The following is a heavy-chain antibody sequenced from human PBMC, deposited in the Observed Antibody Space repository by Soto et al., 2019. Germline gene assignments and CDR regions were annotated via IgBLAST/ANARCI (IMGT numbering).Heavy chain of an antibody. CDR2: INPNSGGT. CDR1: GYTFTGYY. Sequence: ASVNVSCKASGYTFTGYYMHWVRQAPGQGLEWMGWINPNSGGTNYAQKFQGWVTMTRDTSISTAYMELSRLRSDDTAVYYCARWAHIVVVVAATRYYYYGMDVWGQGTTVTVSS. D-gene: IGHD2-15*01. CDR3: ARWAHIVVVVAATRYYYYGMDV. V-gene: IGHV1-2*04. J-gene: IGHJ6*02.